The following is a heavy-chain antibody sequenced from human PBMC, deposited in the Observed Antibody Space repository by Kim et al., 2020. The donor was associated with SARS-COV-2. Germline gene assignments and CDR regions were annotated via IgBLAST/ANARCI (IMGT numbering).Heavy chain of an antibody. D-gene: IGHD4-17*01. V-gene: IGHV1-8*01. CDR1: GYTFTSYD. Sequence: ASVKVSCKASGYTFTSYDINWVRQATGQGLEWMGWMNPNSGNTGYAQKFQGRVTMTRNTSISTAYMELSSLRSEDTAVYYCTTVTTIEPTYYYYYGMDVWGQGTTVTVSS. CDR2: MNPNSGNT. CDR3: TTVTTIEPTYYYYYGMDV. J-gene: IGHJ6*02.